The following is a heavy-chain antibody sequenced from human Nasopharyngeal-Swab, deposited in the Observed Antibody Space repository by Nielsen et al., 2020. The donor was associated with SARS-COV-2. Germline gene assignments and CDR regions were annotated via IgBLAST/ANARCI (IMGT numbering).Heavy chain of an antibody. D-gene: IGHD5-18*01. J-gene: IGHJ4*02. CDR1: GGSVSSGSYY. CDR2: IYYSGST. V-gene: IGHV4-61*01. Sequence: SETLSLTCTVSGGSVSSGSYYWSWLRQPPGKGLEWIGYIYYSGSTNYNPSLKSRVTISVDTSKNQFSLKLSSVTAADTAVYYCARDSGPGYSYGSFDYWGQGTLVTVSS. CDR3: ARDSGPGYSYGSFDY.